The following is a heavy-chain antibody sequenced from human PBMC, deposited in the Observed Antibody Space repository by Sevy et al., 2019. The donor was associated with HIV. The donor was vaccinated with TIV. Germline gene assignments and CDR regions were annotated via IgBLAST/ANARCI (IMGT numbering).Heavy chain of an antibody. J-gene: IGHJ4*02. CDR3: ARGSNVWQFDC. Sequence: GGSLRLSCAATGFTVSSNYMSWVRQAPGKGLEWVSVIYSGGSTYYADSVKGRFTVSRDNSKNTLYLQMNSLRAEDTAVYYCARGSNVWQFDCWGQGTLVTVSS. CDR1: GFTVSSNY. V-gene: IGHV3-53*01. D-gene: IGHD4-4*01. CDR2: IYSGGST.